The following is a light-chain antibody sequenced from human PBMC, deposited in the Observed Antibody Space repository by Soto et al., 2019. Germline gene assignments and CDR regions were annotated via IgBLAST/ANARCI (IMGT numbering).Light chain of an antibody. CDR2: GAS. J-gene: IGKJ4*01. V-gene: IGKV3-15*01. CDR1: QTVSSK. Sequence: EIVMTQSPATLSVSVGERATLSCRASQTVSSKLAWDQQKPGQAPRLLIYGASTRATGIPTRFTGSGSGTEFTLTLSSLQSEDFAVYYCQQYNDWPPQLTFGGGTKVEFK. CDR3: QQYNDWPPQLT.